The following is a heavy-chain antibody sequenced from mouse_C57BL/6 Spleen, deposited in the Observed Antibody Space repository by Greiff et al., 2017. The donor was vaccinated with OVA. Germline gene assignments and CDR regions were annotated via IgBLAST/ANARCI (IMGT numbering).Heavy chain of an antibody. J-gene: IGHJ4*01. CDR1: GYAFSSYW. CDR2: IYPGDGDT. D-gene: IGHD1-1*01. V-gene: IGHV1-80*01. CDR3: ARSITTVVVDY. Sequence: QVHVKQSGAELVKPGASVKISCKASGYAFSSYWMNWVKQRPGKGLEWIGQIYPGDGDTNYNGKFKGKATLTADKSSSTAYMQLSSLTSEDSAVYFCARSITTVVVDYWGQGTSVTVSS.